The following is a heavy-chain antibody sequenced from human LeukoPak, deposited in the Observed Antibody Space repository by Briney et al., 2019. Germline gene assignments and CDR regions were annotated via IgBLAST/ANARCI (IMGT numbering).Heavy chain of an antibody. Sequence: GRSLRLSCAASGFTFDDYGMSWVRQAPGKGLEWVSGINWNGGSTGYADSVKGRFTISRDNAKNSLYLQMNSLRAEDTALYYCARVASVVVPAAVSRWGQGTLVTVSS. D-gene: IGHD2-2*01. CDR3: ARVASVVVPAAVSR. V-gene: IGHV3-20*04. CDR2: INWNGGST. J-gene: IGHJ4*02. CDR1: GFTFDDYG.